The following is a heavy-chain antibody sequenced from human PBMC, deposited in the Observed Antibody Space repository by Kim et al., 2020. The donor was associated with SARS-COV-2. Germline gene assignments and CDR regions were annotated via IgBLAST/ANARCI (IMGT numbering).Heavy chain of an antibody. CDR3: TGFGEGF. D-gene: IGHD3-10*01. J-gene: IGHJ4*02. CDR2: GGTI. V-gene: IGHV3-15*01. Sequence: GGTIYYPAPVRGRFTISRDDSKNTLSLQMNSLKMEDTAMYYCTGFGEGFWGQGTLVTVSS.